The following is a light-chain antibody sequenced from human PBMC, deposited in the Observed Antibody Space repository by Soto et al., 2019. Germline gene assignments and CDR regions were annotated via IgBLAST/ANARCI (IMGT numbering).Light chain of an antibody. V-gene: IGKV3-20*01. J-gene: IGKJ1*01. CDR1: QSSSSNS. CDR3: QQYGSSPS. CDR2: GAS. Sequence: EMALTQSPGTLSLSPGERAPLSCTASQSSSSNSLAWYQQRPGQAPSLFIYGASSRATGIPDRFIGSGSGTHFTLTISRLEPEDFAVYYCQQYGSSPSFGQGTKVDIK.